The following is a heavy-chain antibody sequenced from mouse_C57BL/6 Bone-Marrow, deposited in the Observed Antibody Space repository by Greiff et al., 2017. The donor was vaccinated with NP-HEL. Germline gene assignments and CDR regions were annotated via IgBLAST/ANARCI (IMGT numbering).Heavy chain of an antibody. CDR3: ARFHITTVVYFDY. Sequence: VKLQQPGAELVKPGASVKMSCKASGYTFTSYWITWVKQRPGQGLEWIGDIYPGSGSTNYNEKFKSKATLTVDTSSSTAYMQLSSLTSEDSAVYYCARFHITTVVYFDYWGQGTTLTVSS. V-gene: IGHV1-55*01. CDR2: IYPGSGST. CDR1: GYTFTSYW. J-gene: IGHJ2*01. D-gene: IGHD1-1*01.